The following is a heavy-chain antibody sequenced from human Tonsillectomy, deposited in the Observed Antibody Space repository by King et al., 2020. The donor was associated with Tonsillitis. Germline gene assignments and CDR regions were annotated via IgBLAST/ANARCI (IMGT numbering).Heavy chain of an antibody. D-gene: IGHD3/OR15-3a*01. CDR3: VKDMIS. CDR1: GFTFDDYA. V-gene: IGHV3-9*01. CDR2: VNWNSDTI. Sequence: EVQLVESGGGLVQPGRSLRLSCAASGFTFDDYAMHWVRQAPGKGLEWVSGVNWNSDTIAYADSVKGRFTISRDNAKNSLHLQMHSLRPEDTALYYCVKDMISWGQGTLVTVSS. J-gene: IGHJ4*02.